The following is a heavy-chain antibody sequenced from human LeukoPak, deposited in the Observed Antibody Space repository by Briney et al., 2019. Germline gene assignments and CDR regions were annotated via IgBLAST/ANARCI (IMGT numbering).Heavy chain of an antibody. J-gene: IGHJ6*03. CDR2: MNPNSGNT. Sequence: ASVKVSCKASGYTFTSYDINWVRQGTGQGLEWMGWMNPNSGNTGYAQKFQGRVTITRSTSISTAYMELSSLRSEDTAVYYCARGGDFEHYYYYMDVWGKGTTVTVSS. V-gene: IGHV1-8*03. CDR1: GYTFTSYD. CDR3: ARGGDFEHYYYYMDV. D-gene: IGHD3-10*01.